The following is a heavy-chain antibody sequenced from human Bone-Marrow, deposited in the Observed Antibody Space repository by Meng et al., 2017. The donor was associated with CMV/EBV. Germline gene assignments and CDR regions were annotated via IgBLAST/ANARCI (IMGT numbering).Heavy chain of an antibody. D-gene: IGHD3-3*01. CDR3: ARDLSDGSWGRYYDFWSGYYYYGMDV. Sequence: GGSLRLSCAASGFTFSDYYMSWIRQAPGKGLEWVSYISSSGSTIYYADSVKGRFTISRDNAKNSLYLQMNSLRAEDTAVYYCARDLSDGSWGRYYDFWSGYYYYGMDVWGQGTTVTVSS. CDR2: ISSSGSTI. V-gene: IGHV3-11*01. CDR1: GFTFSDYY. J-gene: IGHJ6*02.